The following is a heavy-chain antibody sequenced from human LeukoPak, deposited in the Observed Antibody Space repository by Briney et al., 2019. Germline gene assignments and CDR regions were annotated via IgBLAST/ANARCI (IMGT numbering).Heavy chain of an antibody. CDR1: GFTLSSYA. CDR2: ISGSGGST. J-gene: IGHJ4*02. V-gene: IGHV3-23*01. CDR3: AKGLMTTITYFDY. Sequence: PGGSESLPCAASGFTLSSYAMSWVRQAPGKGLEWVSAISGSGGSTYYADSVKGRFTIFRDNSKNTLYLQMNSLRADDTAVYYCAKGLMTTITYFDYWGQGTLVTVSS. D-gene: IGHD4-11*01.